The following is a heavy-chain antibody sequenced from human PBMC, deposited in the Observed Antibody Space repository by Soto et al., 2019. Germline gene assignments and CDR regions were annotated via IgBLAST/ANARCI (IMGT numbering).Heavy chain of an antibody. CDR1: GGSFSGYY. Sequence: SETLSLTCAVYGGSFSGYYWSWIRQPPGKGLEWIGEINHSGSTNYNPSLKSRVTISVDTSKNQFSLKLSSVTAADTAVYYCARVGDNWFDPWGQGTLVTVSS. J-gene: IGHJ5*02. CDR2: INHSGST. V-gene: IGHV4-34*01. CDR3: ARVGDNWFDP.